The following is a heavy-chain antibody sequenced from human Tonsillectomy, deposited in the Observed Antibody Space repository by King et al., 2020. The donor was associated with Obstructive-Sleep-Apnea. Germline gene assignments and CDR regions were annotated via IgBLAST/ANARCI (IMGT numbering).Heavy chain of an antibody. CDR2: ISWNSGSI. J-gene: IGHJ3*02. V-gene: IGHV3-9*01. D-gene: IGHD3-22*01. Sequence: VQLVESGGGLVQPGRSLRLSCAASGFTFDDYAMHWVRQAPGKGLEWVSGISWNSGSIGYADSVKGRFTISRDNAKNSLYLQMNSLRAEDTALYYCAKDKFGANSYYYDSSGWSDAFDIWGQGTMVTVSS. CDR1: GFTFDDYA. CDR3: AKDKFGANSYYYDSSGWSDAFDI.